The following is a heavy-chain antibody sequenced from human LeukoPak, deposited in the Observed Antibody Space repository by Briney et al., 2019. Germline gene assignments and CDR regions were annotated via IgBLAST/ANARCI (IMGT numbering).Heavy chain of an antibody. CDR3: AKALGVGGSGSYYYYYGMDV. CDR1: GFTFSSYA. V-gene: IGHV3-23*01. J-gene: IGHJ6*02. D-gene: IGHD3-10*01. CDR2: ISGSGGST. Sequence: GGSLRLYCAASGFTFSSYAMSWVRQAPGKGLEWVSAISGSGGSTYYADSVKVRFTISRDNSKNTLYLQMNSLRAEDTAVYYCAKALGVGGSGSYYYYYGMDVWGQGTTVTVSS.